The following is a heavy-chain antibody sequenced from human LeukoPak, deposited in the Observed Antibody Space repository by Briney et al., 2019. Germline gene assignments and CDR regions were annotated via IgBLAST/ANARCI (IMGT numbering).Heavy chain of an antibody. V-gene: IGHV1-3*01. D-gene: IGHD3-16*02. CDR1: GYTFTSHT. Sequence: ASVKVSCKASGYTFTSHTMHWVRQAPGPRLEWMGWINAGNGNTKYSQKFQDRVTITRDTSASTAYMELSSLRSEDTAVYYCARPTQDSFYIDHWGQGTLVTVSS. CDR3: ARPTQDSFYIDH. J-gene: IGHJ4*02. CDR2: INAGNGNT.